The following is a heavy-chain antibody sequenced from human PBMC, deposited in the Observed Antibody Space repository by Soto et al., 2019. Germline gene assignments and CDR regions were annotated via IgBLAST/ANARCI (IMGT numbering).Heavy chain of an antibody. CDR1: GGSISSYY. J-gene: IGHJ6*02. D-gene: IGHD3-9*01. V-gene: IGHV4-59*01. CDR3: ARYFEPYYYYGMDV. Sequence: QVQLQESGPGLVKPSETLSLTCTVSGGSISSYYWSWIRQPPGKGLEWIGYIYYSGSTNYNHSLKSRVTISVDTSKNQFSLKLSSVTAADTAVYYCARYFEPYYYYGMDVWGQGTTVTVSS. CDR2: IYYSGST.